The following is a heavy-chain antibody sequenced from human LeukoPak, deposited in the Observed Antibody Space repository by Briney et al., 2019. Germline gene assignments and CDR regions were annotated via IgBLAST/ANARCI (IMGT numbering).Heavy chain of an antibody. J-gene: IGHJ4*02. CDR1: GFTFDDYA. D-gene: IGHD6-19*01. V-gene: IGHV3-9*01. Sequence: GGSLRLSCAASGFTFDDYAMHWVRQAPGKGLEWVSGISWNSGSIGYADSVKGRFTISRDNAKNSLYLQMNSLRAEDTAVYYCAKDKKAIAVAGLPDYWGQGTLVTVSS. CDR3: AKDKKAIAVAGLPDY. CDR2: ISWNSGSI.